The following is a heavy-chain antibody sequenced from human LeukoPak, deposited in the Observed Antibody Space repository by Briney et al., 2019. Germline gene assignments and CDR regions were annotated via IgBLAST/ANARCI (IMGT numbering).Heavy chain of an antibody. Sequence: GGSLRLSCAASGFTFSSYSMNWVRQAPGKGLEWVSYISSSSSTIYYADSVKGRFTISRDNAKNSLYLQMNSLRAEDTAVYYCAKGPPQYYYDSSGYSRPAFDIWGQGTMVTVSS. D-gene: IGHD3-22*01. CDR3: AKGPPQYYYDSSGYSRPAFDI. CDR1: GFTFSSYS. J-gene: IGHJ3*02. V-gene: IGHV3-48*01. CDR2: ISSSSSTI.